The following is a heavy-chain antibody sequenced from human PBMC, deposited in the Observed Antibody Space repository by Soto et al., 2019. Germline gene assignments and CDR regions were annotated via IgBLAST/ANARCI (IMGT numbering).Heavy chain of an antibody. CDR1: GYTFTSYG. CDR3: ARDQFSIAVAGPLDAFDI. CDR2: ISAYNGNT. D-gene: IGHD6-19*01. J-gene: IGHJ3*02. Sequence: ASVKVSCKASGYTFTSYGISWVRQAPGQGLEWMGWISAYNGNTNYAQKLQGRVTMTTDTSTSTAYMELRSLRSDDTAVYYCARDQFSIAVAGPLDAFDIWGTGQWSPSPQ. V-gene: IGHV1-18*01.